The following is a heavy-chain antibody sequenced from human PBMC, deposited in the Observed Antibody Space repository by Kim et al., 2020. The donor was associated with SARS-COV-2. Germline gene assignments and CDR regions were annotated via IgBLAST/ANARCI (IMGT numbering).Heavy chain of an antibody. Sequence: GGSLRLSCAASGFIFPSYAMTWVRQAPGKGLEWVSGISGNGGTTYYADSVRGRFTISRDNSKNTLYLQMNSLRAEDTAVYYCAKDMIGAYGGSNFDYWGQGTLVTVSS. D-gene: IGHD1-26*01. V-gene: IGHV3-23*01. CDR2: ISGNGGTT. J-gene: IGHJ4*02. CDR3: AKDMIGAYGGSNFDY. CDR1: GFIFPSYA.